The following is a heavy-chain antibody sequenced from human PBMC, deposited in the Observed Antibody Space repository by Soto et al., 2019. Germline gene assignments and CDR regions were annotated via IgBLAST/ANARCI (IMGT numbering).Heavy chain of an antibody. CDR1: GGSFSGYY. CDR3: ARGPITFGGVIVYRPNAFDI. V-gene: IGHV4-34*01. CDR2: INHSGST. Sequence: QVQLQQWGAGLLKPSETLSLTCAVYGGSFSGYYWSWIRQPPGKGLEWIGEINHSGSTNYNPSLKSRVTRSVDRSKSQFSLKLSCVTAADTAVYYCARGPITFGGVIVYRPNAFDIWGQGTMVTVSS. D-gene: IGHD3-16*02. J-gene: IGHJ3*02.